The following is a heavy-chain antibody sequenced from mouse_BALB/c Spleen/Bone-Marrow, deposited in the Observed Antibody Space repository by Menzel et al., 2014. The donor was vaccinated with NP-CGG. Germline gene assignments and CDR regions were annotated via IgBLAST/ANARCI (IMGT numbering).Heavy chain of an antibody. CDR3: ASYVYGYYFDY. J-gene: IGHJ2*01. V-gene: IGHV14-3*02. Sequence: VQLQQPGAELVKSGASVKLSCTASGFNIKDTYMHWVKQRPEQGPEWIGRIDPANGNTKYDPKFQGKATITADTSSNTAYLQLSSLTSEDTAVYYCASYVYGYYFDYWGQGTTLTVSS. CDR1: GFNIKDTY. D-gene: IGHD2-2*01. CDR2: IDPANGNT.